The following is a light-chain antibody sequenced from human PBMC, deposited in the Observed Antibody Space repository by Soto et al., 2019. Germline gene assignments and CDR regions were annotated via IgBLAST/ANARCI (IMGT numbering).Light chain of an antibody. Sequence: QSALTQPASVSGSPGQSITISCTGTSSDVGGYNLVSWYQQHPGKAPKLMISEVSKRPSGISDRFSGSKSGSTASLTISGLQPEDEADYYCCSYAGTSTHTVFGGGTQLTVL. V-gene: IGLV2-23*02. J-gene: IGLJ7*01. CDR1: SSDVGGYNL. CDR3: CSYAGTSTHTV. CDR2: EVS.